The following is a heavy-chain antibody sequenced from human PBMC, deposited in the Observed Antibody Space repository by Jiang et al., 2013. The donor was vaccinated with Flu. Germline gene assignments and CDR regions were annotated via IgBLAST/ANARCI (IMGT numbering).Heavy chain of an antibody. CDR2: INTNTGNP. CDR1: GYTFTSYA. J-gene: IGHJ3*02. D-gene: IGHD2-2*01. Sequence: QSGSELKKPGASVKVSCKASGYTFTSYAMNWVRQAPGQGLEWMGWINTNTGNPTYAQGFTGRFVFSLDTSVSTAYLQISSLKAEDTAVYYCARGPPLGYCSSTSCYSDAFDIWGQGTMVTVSS. CDR3: ARGPPLGYCSSTSCYSDAFDI. V-gene: IGHV7-4-1*02.